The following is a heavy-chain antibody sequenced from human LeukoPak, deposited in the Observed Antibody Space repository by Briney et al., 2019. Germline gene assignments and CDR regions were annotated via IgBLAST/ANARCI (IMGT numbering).Heavy chain of an antibody. D-gene: IGHD6-13*01. CDR1: GYSFTSYW. Sequence: GESLKISCMGSGYSFTSYWIAWVRQMPGKGLEWMGVIYPGDSDTRYNPSFQGQVTISADKSISTAYLQWSGLKASDTAMYYCARRGYSREYFDDWGQGTLVTVSS. J-gene: IGHJ4*02. CDR3: ARRGYSREYFDD. CDR2: IYPGDSDT. V-gene: IGHV5-51*01.